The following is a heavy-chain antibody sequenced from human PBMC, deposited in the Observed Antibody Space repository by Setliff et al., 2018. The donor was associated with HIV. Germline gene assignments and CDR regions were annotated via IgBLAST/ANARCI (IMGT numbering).Heavy chain of an antibody. Sequence: SETLSLTCTVSGGSISSHYWSWIRQPPGKGLEWIGYIYYSGSTNYNPSLKSRVDMSIDMSTNQFSLKLTSVTAADTAVYYCARHYFDSGSPFNFWGQGAPVTVSS. D-gene: IGHD3-10*01. V-gene: IGHV4-59*08. CDR3: ARHYFDSGSPFNF. J-gene: IGHJ4*02. CDR2: IYYSGST. CDR1: GGSISSHY.